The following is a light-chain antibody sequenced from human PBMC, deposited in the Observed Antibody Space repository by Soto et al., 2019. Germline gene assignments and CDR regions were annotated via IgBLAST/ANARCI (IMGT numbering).Light chain of an antibody. V-gene: IGKV3-15*01. CDR2: GAS. CDR1: QSVRSN. Sequence: EIVMSQSPATLSVSPGERATLSCRASQSVRSNLAWYQHKPGQAPRVLIYGASTRAPGIPARFSGSGSGTEFTLTISSLQSEDFAVYYCQQYNNWPPWTFGQGTKVDIK. CDR3: QQYNNWPPWT. J-gene: IGKJ1*01.